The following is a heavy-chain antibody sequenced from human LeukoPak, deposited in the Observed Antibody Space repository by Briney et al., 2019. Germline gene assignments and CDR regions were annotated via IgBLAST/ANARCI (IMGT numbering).Heavy chain of an antibody. J-gene: IGHJ6*03. D-gene: IGHD5/OR15-5a*01. CDR1: GFTFSSYG. CDR3: GRAVGLRPGYYMDV. V-gene: IGHV3-33*01. CDR2: IWYDGSSK. Sequence: GRSLRLSCAASGFTFSSYGMHWVRQAPGKGLEWVAIIWYDGSSKYYADSVKGRFTISRDNSKNTLYLQMNSLRAEDTAEYYCGRAVGLRPGYYMDVWGEGTTVTVSS.